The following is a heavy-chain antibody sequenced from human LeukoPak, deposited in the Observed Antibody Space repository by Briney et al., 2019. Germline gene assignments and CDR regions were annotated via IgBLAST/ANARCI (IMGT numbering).Heavy chain of an antibody. CDR3: ARGTVPGIAVAGTSY. D-gene: IGHD6-19*01. Sequence: ASVKVSCKASGYTFTGYYMHWVRQAPGQGLEWMGWINPNSGGTNYAQKLQGRVTMTRDTSISTAYMELSRLRSDDTAVYYCARGTVPGIAVAGTSYWGQGTLVTVSS. CDR1: GYTFTGYY. J-gene: IGHJ4*02. V-gene: IGHV1-2*02. CDR2: INPNSGGT.